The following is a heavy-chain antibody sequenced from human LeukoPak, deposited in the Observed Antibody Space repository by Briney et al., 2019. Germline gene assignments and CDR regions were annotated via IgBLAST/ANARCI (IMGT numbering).Heavy chain of an antibody. CDR2: ISAYDGNT. D-gene: IGHD5-18*01. CDR1: GYTFTSYG. V-gene: IGHV1-18*01. CDR3: ARDRANTAMAPTLDY. J-gene: IGHJ4*02. Sequence: GASVKVSCKASGYTFTSYGISWVRQAPGQGLEWMGWISAYDGNTNYAQKLQGRVTMTTDTSTSTAYMGLRSLRSDDTAVYYCARDRANTAMAPTLDYWGQGTLVTVSS.